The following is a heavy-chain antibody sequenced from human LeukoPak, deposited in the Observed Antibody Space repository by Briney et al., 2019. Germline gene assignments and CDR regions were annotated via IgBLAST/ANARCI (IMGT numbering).Heavy chain of an antibody. CDR2: IYYSGST. Sequence: SETLSLTCTVSGGSISSYYWSWIRQPPGKGLEWIGYIYYSGSTNYNPYLKSRVTISVDTSKNQFSLRLSCVTAADTAVYYCARFNCSSTSCYGDYYYYGMDVWGKGTTVTVSS. V-gene: IGHV4-59*01. D-gene: IGHD2-2*01. CDR3: ARFNCSSTSCYGDYYYYGMDV. CDR1: GGSISSYY. J-gene: IGHJ6*04.